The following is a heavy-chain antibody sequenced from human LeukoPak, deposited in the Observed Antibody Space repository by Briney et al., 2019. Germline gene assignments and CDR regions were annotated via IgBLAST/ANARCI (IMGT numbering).Heavy chain of an antibody. V-gene: IGHV3-66*01. CDR2: VYSGGNT. CDR1: GFTVSSNY. CDR3: AKVPQ. J-gene: IGHJ4*02. Sequence: GGSLRLSCAASGFTVSSNYMSWVRQAPGKGLEWVSVVYSGGNTYHADSVRGRFTISRDNSKNTLYLQMNSLSAEDTAVYYCAKVPQWGQGTLVTVSS.